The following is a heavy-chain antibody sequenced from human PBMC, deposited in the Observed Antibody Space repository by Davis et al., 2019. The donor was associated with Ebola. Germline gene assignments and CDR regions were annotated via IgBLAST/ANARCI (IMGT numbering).Heavy chain of an antibody. V-gene: IGHV1-8*01. J-gene: IGHJ4*02. CDR2: MNPHSGNT. D-gene: IGHD3-16*01. CDR1: GYTFTTYD. CDR3: ARDGSLLWGIRY. Sequence: AASVKVSCKASGYTFTTYDITWVRQATGQGLEWMGWMNPHSGNTGYAQKFQGRVTMTRDTSISTAYMELSSLTSEDTVVYYCARDGSLLWGIRYWGQGTLVTVSS.